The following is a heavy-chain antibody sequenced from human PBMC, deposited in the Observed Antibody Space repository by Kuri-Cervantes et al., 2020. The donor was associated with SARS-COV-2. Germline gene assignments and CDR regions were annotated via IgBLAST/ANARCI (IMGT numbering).Heavy chain of an antibody. CDR1: GVSVSHGTYS. Sequence: LRLSCTVSGVSVSHGTYSWSWIRQPAGKGLEWIGHLDTSGTTTYNPSLKSRVTISLDTSKNHVSLRLTSATAADTAVYYCGRVSWLQLWRRYSDCWGQGTLVTVSS. CDR3: GRVSWLQLWRRYSDC. CDR2: LDTSGTT. V-gene: IGHV4-61*09. D-gene: IGHD5-24*01. J-gene: IGHJ4*02.